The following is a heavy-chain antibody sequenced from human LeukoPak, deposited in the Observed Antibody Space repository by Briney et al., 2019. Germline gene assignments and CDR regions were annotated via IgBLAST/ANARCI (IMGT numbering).Heavy chain of an antibody. Sequence: SKTLSLTCTVSGGSISSSSYYWGWIRQPPGKGLEWIGSIYYSGSTYYNPSLKSRVTISVDTSKNQFSLKLSSVTAADTAVYYCARQLGYCSGGSCYSGGGFDYWGQGTLVTVSS. CDR3: ARQLGYCSGGSCYSGGGFDY. CDR1: GGSISSSSYY. V-gene: IGHV4-39*01. J-gene: IGHJ4*02. CDR2: IYYSGST. D-gene: IGHD2-15*01.